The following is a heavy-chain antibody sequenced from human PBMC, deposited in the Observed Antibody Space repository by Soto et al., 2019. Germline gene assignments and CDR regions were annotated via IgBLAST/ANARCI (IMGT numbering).Heavy chain of an antibody. D-gene: IGHD3-16*01. V-gene: IGHV3-30*18. CDR2: ISYDGNYI. CDR1: GFDFSSYA. Sequence: GGSLRLSCEASGFDFSSYAMHWVRQAPGKGLEWVGVISYDGNYIYYADSVKGRFTISRDNSKNTLYVQVNSLGPEDTAVYYCAKGILSATIGPYAMDVWGQGTTVTVSS. J-gene: IGHJ6*02. CDR3: AKGILSATIGPYAMDV.